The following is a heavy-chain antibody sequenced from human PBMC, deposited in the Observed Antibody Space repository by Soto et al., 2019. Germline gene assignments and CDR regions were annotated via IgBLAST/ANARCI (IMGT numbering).Heavy chain of an antibody. Sequence: LSLTCTVSGGSISSYYWSWIRQPPGKGLEWIGYIYYSGSTNYNPSLKSRVTISVDTSKNQFSLKLSSVTAAGTAVYYCARHRDGYNYWFDPWGQGTLVTVSS. J-gene: IGHJ5*02. CDR3: ARHRDGYNYWFDP. CDR2: IYYSGST. CDR1: GGSISSYY. V-gene: IGHV4-59*01. D-gene: IGHD5-12*01.